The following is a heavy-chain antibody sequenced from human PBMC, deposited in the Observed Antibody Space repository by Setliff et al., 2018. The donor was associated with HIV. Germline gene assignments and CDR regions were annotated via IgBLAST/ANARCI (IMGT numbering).Heavy chain of an antibody. D-gene: IGHD2-21*01. Sequence: GASVKVSCKASGYSFTTYSLNWVRQVPGQGVEWMGWISSITGNPTYAQDFTGRFVFSLDTSVNTAYLQITTLKAEDSAVYYCARANIYSDAFDIWGQGTMVTVSS. CDR1: GYSFTTYS. J-gene: IGHJ3*02. V-gene: IGHV7-4-1*02. CDR3: ARANIYSDAFDI. CDR2: ISSITGNP.